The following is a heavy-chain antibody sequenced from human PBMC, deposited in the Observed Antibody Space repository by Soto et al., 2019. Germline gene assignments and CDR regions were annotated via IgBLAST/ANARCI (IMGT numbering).Heavy chain of an antibody. CDR3: AADYGAKTFPLCNWFDP. CDR2: ISGSGGST. J-gene: IGHJ5*02. V-gene: IGHV3-23*01. D-gene: IGHD4-17*01. Sequence: GGSLRLSCAASGFTFSSYAMSWVRQAPGKGLEWVSAISGSGGSTYYADSVKGRFTVSRDNSKNTLNLQMNSLRAEDTAVYYCAADYGAKTFPLCNWFDPWGQGNLVTVSS. CDR1: GFTFSSYA.